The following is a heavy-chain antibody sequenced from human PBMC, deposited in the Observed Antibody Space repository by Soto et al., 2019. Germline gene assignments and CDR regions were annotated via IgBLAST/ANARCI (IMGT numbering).Heavy chain of an antibody. V-gene: IGHV3-30*07. D-gene: IGHD1-26*01. Sequence: GGSLRLSCASSGFTFSTYAMSWVRQAPGKELEWVAVISYDGSNKYYADSVKGRFTISRDNSKNTLYLQMNSLRAEDTAVYYCAREGSGSYFYYYGMDVWGQGTTVTVSS. CDR2: ISYDGSNK. CDR1: GFTFSTYA. CDR3: AREGSGSYFYYYGMDV. J-gene: IGHJ6*02.